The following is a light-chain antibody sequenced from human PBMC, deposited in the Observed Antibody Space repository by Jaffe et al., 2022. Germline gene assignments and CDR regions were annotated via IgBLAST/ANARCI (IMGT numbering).Light chain of an antibody. CDR1: SSDVGGYNF. CDR2: DVN. V-gene: IGLV2-11*01. Sequence: QSALTQPRSVSGSPGQSVAISCTGTSSDVGGYNFVSWFQQHPGKAPKLMVYDVNKRPSGVPDRFSGSKSGNTASLTISGLQAEDESDYYCLSFAGSNTYVFGSGTKVTV. J-gene: IGLJ1*01. CDR3: LSFAGSNTYV.